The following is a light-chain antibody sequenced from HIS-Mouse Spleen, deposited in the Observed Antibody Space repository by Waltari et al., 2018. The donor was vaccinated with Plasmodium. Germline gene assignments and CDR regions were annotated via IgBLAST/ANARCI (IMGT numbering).Light chain of an antibody. CDR3: QQYNNWSFT. V-gene: IGKV3-15*01. CDR1: QRVSSN. J-gene: IGKJ3*01. Sequence: EIVMTQSPATLSVSQGERATLSCRASQRVSSNLAWYQQKPGQAPRLLIYGASTRATGIPARFSGSGSGTEFTLTISSLQSEDFAVYSCQQYNNWSFTFGPGTKVDIK. CDR2: GAS.